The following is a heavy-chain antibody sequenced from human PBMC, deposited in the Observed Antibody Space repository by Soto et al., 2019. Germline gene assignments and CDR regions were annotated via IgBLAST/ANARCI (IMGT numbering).Heavy chain of an antibody. J-gene: IGHJ4*02. CDR1: GFSFSSYV. CDR3: AKDWGRYCSGRTCYLFES. D-gene: IGHD2-15*01. V-gene: IGHV3-30*18. Sequence: QVQLVESGGGVVQPGRSLRLSCAASGFSFSSYVMHWVRQAPGKGLEWLAVTSFDGNNKYYADSVKGRFNISRDNSENTLYLQMNSLRTEDTAVYYWAKDWGRYCSGRTCYLFESWGQGTLVTVSS. CDR2: TSFDGNNK.